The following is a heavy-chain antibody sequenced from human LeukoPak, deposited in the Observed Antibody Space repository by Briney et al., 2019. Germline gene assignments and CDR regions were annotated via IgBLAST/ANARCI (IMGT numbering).Heavy chain of an antibody. CDR3: ARDPNPLRITIFGVVTSAPDY. D-gene: IGHD3-3*01. Sequence: VASVKVSCKASGGTFSSYAISWVRQAPRQGLEWMGRIIPILGIANYAQKFQGRVTITADKSTSTAYMELSSLRSEDTAVYYCARDPNPLRITIFGVVTSAPDYWGQGTLVTVSS. CDR2: IIPILGIA. CDR1: GGTFSSYA. V-gene: IGHV1-69*04. J-gene: IGHJ4*02.